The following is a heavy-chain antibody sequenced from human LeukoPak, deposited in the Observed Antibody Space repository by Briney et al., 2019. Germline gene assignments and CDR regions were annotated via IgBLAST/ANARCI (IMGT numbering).Heavy chain of an antibody. CDR1: GTTFTSYY. Sequence: ASVKVSCKASGTTFTSYYIHWVRQAPGRGLEWMGKINPSGTITTYAPKYQGRVTVTKDTSTNTVYMELSSLRSDDTAVYYCALIAPPHSWGQGTLVTVSS. V-gene: IGHV1-46*01. J-gene: IGHJ4*02. CDR3: ALIAPPHS. D-gene: IGHD6-13*01. CDR2: INPSGTIT.